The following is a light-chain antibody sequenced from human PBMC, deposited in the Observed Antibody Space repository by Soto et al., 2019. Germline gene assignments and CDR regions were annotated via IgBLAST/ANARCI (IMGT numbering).Light chain of an antibody. Sequence: QSVLTQPASVSGSPGQSITISCTGTSSDVGGYDFVSWYRQYPGQAPKILIYEVTHRPSGVPDRFSGSKSGNTASLTISGLQADDEADYYCGSYTITSSPVFGPGTKVTVL. V-gene: IGLV2-14*01. J-gene: IGLJ1*01. CDR2: EVT. CDR1: SSDVGGYDF. CDR3: GSYTITSSPV.